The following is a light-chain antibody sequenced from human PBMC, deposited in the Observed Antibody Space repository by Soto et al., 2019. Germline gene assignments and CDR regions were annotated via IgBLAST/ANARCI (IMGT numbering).Light chain of an antibody. J-gene: IGLJ3*02. V-gene: IGLV4-69*01. CDR1: SGHSSYA. CDR2: LNSDGSH. Sequence: QPVLTQSPSASASLGASVKLTCTLSSGHSSYAIAWHQQQPEKGPRYLITLNSDGSHSKGDGIPDRFSGASSGAERYLTISSLQSEDEADYYCQTWGTGIQVFGGGTKVTVL. CDR3: QTWGTGIQV.